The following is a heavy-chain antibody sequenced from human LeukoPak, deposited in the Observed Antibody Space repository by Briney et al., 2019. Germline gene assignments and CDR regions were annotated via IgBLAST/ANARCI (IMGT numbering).Heavy chain of an antibody. CDR3: ARVGRSGSSHAFDI. CDR1: GYTFTGYY. Sequence: ASVKVSRKAPGYTFTGYYMHWVRQAPGQGLEWMGRINPNSGGTNYAQKFQGRVTMTRDTSISTAYMELSRLRSDDTAVYYCARVGRSGSSHAFDIWGQGTMVTVSS. J-gene: IGHJ3*02. CDR2: INPNSGGT. V-gene: IGHV1-2*06. D-gene: IGHD1-26*01.